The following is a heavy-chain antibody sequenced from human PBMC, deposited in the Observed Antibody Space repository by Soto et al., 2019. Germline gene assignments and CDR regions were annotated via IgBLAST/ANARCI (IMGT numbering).Heavy chain of an antibody. CDR3: AKDGAPRYCSRSSCHPAGAY. D-gene: IGHD2-15*01. CDR1: GFTFSNYG. Sequence: TGGSLRLSCAGSGFTFSNYGLHWVRQAPGKGLDWVSFISFDGSHKYYADSVKGRFTISRDNSNNMLYLQMDSLTTEDTAVYYCAKDGAPRYCSRSSCHPAGAYWGQGTLVTVSS. J-gene: IGHJ4*02. V-gene: IGHV3-30*18. CDR2: ISFDGSHK.